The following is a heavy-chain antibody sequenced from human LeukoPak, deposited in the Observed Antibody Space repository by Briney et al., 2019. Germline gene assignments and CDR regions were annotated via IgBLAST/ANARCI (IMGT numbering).Heavy chain of an antibody. J-gene: IGHJ4*02. CDR2: IYYSGST. D-gene: IGHD2-15*01. V-gene: IGHV4-39*07. CDR1: GGSISSSSYY. Sequence: PSETLSLTCTVSGGSISSSSYYWGWIRQPPGKGLEWIGSIYYSGSTYYNPSLKSRVTISVDTSKNQFSLKLSSVTAADTAVYYCARDCSGGSCHQGGVGDYWGQGTLVTVSS. CDR3: ARDCSGGSCHQGGVGDY.